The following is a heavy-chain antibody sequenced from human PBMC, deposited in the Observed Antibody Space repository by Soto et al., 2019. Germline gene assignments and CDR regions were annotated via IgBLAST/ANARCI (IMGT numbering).Heavy chain of an antibody. CDR1: GGYINSGGFY. CDR2: IFHSGST. CDR3: ARGGIAVHWFDP. Sequence: QVQLQESGPGLVKPSQTLSLTCTVSGGYINSGGFYWSWIRQRPGKGLEWIGYIFHSGSTLYNPSPNSRVTLSADTSKIQLSLNLSSMTAADTAVYYCARGGIAVHWFDPWGRGTLVTVSS. V-gene: IGHV4-31*03. D-gene: IGHD2-15*01. J-gene: IGHJ5*02.